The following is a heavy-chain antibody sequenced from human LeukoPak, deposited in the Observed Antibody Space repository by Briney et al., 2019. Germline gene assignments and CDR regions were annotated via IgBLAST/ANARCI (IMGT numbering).Heavy chain of an antibody. Sequence: ASVKVSCKASGYTFTGNYMHWVRQAPGQGLEWMGWINPNSGGTNYAQKFQGRVTMTRDTSIGTAYMELSSLRSEDTAVYYCATTPPKDIVVVVAATRATYWYFDLWGRGTLVTVSS. D-gene: IGHD2-15*01. CDR3: ATTPPKDIVVVVAATRATYWYFDL. V-gene: IGHV1-2*02. J-gene: IGHJ2*01. CDR1: GYTFTGNY. CDR2: INPNSGGT.